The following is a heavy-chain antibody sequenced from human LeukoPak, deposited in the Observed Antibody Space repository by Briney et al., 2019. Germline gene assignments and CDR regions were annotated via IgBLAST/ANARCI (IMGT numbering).Heavy chain of an antibody. D-gene: IGHD2-21*02. V-gene: IGHV3-48*02. CDR1: GFTFSSYS. Sequence: GGSLRLSCAASGFTFSSYSMNWVRQAPGKGLEWLSYISSSSSIIYYADSVKGRFTISRDNAKNSPYLQMNSLRDEDTAVYYCAKSDTYRFDYWGQGTLVTVSS. J-gene: IGHJ4*02. CDR2: ISSSSSII. CDR3: AKSDTYRFDY.